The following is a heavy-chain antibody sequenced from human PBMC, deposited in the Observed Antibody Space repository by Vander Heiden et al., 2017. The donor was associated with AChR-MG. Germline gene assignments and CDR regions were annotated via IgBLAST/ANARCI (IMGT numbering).Heavy chain of an antibody. CDR2: IYWNDDK. D-gene: IGHD3-22*01. CDR3: AHRRVHDRSGYYAFDI. V-gene: IGHV2-5*01. Sequence: QITVKESGPTLVKPTQTLTLTCTFSGFSLSTSGVGVGWIRQPPGKALEWLALIYWNDDKRYNPSLKSRRTITKETSKNQVVLTMTNMDPVDTATYYCAHRRVHDRSGYYAFDIWGQSKMVTDSS. J-gene: IGHJ3*02. CDR1: GFSLSTSGVG.